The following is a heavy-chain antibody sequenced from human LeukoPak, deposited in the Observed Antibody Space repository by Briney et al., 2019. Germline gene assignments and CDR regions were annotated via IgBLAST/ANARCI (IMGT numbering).Heavy chain of an antibody. Sequence: ASVKVSCKASGGTFSSYAISWVRQATGQGLEWMGWMNPNSGNTGYAQKFQGRVTMTRNTSISTAYMELSSLRSEDTAVYYCARNYGDYEDDFDYWGQGTLVTVSS. D-gene: IGHD4-17*01. V-gene: IGHV1-8*02. CDR2: MNPNSGNT. CDR1: GGTFSSYA. J-gene: IGHJ4*02. CDR3: ARNYGDYEDDFDY.